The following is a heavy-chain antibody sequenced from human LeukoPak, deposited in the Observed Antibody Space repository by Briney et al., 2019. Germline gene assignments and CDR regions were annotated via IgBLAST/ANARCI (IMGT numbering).Heavy chain of an antibody. CDR1: GGSISSSNW. V-gene: IGHV4-4*02. CDR3: ARGALLWFGAKMEYYFDY. D-gene: IGHD3-10*01. Sequence: PSETLFLTCAVSGGSISSSNWGSWVRQPPGEGLEGIGEIYHSGSTNYNPSLKSRVTISVDMSKNQFSLSLRSVTAADTAVYYCARGALLWFGAKMEYYFDYWGQGTPLTVSS. J-gene: IGHJ4*02. CDR2: IYHSGST.